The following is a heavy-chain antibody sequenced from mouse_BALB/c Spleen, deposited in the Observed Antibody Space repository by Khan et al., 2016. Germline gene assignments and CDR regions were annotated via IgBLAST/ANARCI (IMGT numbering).Heavy chain of an antibody. V-gene: IGHV4-1*02. Sequence: EVKLLESGGGLVQPGGSLKLSCAASGFDFSRYWMSWVRQAPGKGLEWIGEINPDSSTINYTPSLKDKFIISRDNAKNTLYLQMRKVRSEDTVIYYCARAGYSEYLVNWGQGTLVTVSA. CDR1: GFDFSRYW. D-gene: IGHD2-10*02. CDR2: INPDSSTI. CDR3: ARAGYSEYLVN. J-gene: IGHJ3*01.